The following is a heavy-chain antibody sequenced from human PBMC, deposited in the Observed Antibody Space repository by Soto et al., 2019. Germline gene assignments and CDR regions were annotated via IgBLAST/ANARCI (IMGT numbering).Heavy chain of an antibody. CDR3: AIGEHCSSTSCRRKLYYYYGMDV. J-gene: IGHJ6*02. CDR1: GFTFTSSA. D-gene: IGHD2-2*01. V-gene: IGHV1-58*02. CDR2: IVVGSGNT. Sequence: ASVKVSCKASGFTFTSSAMQWVRQARGQRLEWIGWIVVGSGNTNYAQKFQERVTITRDMSTSTAYMELSSLRSEDTAVYYCAIGEHCSSTSCRRKLYYYYGMDVWGQGTTVTVSS.